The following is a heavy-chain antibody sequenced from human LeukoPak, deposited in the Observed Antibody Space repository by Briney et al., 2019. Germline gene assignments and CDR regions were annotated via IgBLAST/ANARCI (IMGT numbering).Heavy chain of an antibody. J-gene: IGHJ4*02. V-gene: IGHV3-48*04. CDR3: ARDRGSITMVRGVNYY. Sequence: GGSLRLSCEASGFSFSSHSMNWVRQAPGKGLEWVSYISSGSETKYYAGSVKGRFTISRDNAKNSLFLQMNSLRAEDTAVYYCARDRGSITMVRGVNYYWGQGTLVTVSS. CDR2: ISSGSETK. CDR1: GFSFSSHS. D-gene: IGHD3-10*01.